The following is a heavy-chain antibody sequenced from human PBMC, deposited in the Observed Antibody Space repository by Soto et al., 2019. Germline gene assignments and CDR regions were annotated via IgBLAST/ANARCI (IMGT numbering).Heavy chain of an antibody. J-gene: IGHJ5*02. V-gene: IGHV2-26*01. CDR1: GFSLSDSTMG. Sequence: QVTLKESGPVVVKPTETLTLTCTVSGFSLSDSTMGVSWIRQPPGKALEWLAHILSSDEKSYTTSLKSRLTISKDTSKSQVVLTMANMDPVDTATFYCARITRFAGSNSFSFDPWGQGTLVTVSS. D-gene: IGHD4-4*01. CDR3: ARITRFAGSNSFSFDP. CDR2: ILSSDEK.